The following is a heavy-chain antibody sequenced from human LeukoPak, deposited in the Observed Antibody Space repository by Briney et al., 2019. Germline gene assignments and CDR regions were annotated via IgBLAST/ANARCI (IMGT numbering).Heavy chain of an antibody. CDR3: ARDRYSGSYLFDY. CDR1: GYTFTGYY. D-gene: IGHD1-26*01. CDR2: INPNSGGT. Sequence: GASVKVSCKASGYTFTGYYMHWVRQAPGQGLEWMGWINPNSGGTNYAQKFQGRVTMTRDTSISTAYMELSRLRSDDTAVYYCARDRYSGSYLFDYWGQGTLVTVSS. V-gene: IGHV1-2*02. J-gene: IGHJ4*02.